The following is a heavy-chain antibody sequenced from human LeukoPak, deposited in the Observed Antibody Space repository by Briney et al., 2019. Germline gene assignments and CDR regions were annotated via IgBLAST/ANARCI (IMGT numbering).Heavy chain of an antibody. CDR3: ARGHRTDAFDI. J-gene: IGHJ3*02. Sequence: SETLSLTCTVSGGAINSYYWSWIRQPPGKGLEWIGYLYYTGSPSYDPSLEGRVTISVDASKNQFSLKLRSVTAADTAVFFCARGHRTDAFDIWGQGTRVIVSS. CDR2: LYYTGSP. CDR1: GGAINSYY. V-gene: IGHV4-59*01.